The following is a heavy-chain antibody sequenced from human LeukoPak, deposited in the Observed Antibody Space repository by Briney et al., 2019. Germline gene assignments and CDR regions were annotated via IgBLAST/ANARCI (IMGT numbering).Heavy chain of an antibody. CDR3: ARAIAVADFDY. CDR1: GGSISSTTSY. V-gene: IGHV4-39*07. J-gene: IGHJ4*02. D-gene: IGHD6-19*01. Sequence: PSETLSLTCTVSGGSISSTTSYWAWIRQPPGKGLEWIGSIFYSGNTYYNPSLKSRVTISVDTSKNQFSLKLSSVTAADTAVYYCARAIAVADFDYWGQGTLVTVSS. CDR2: IFYSGNT.